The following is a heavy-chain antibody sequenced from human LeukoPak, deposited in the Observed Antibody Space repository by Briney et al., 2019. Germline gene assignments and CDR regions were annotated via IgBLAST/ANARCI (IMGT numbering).Heavy chain of an antibody. J-gene: IGHJ4*02. CDR2: IYPGDSDT. CDR3: ARTVLRYFDWSPAGGFDY. CDR1: GYCFTSYW. D-gene: IGHD3-9*01. V-gene: IGHV5-51*01. Sequence: GESLKISCKGSGYCFTSYWIGWMRQKPGKGLEWMGIIYPGDSDTRYSPSSQGQVTISADKSISTAYLQWSSLKASDTAMYYCARTVLRYFDWSPAGGFDYWGQGSLVTVSS.